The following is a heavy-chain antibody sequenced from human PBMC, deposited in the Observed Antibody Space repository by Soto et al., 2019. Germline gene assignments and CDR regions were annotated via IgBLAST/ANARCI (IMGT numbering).Heavy chain of an antibody. V-gene: IGHV4-31*03. D-gene: IGHD2-21*02. CDR2: IYYTGTT. CDR3: ARDLRLDS. CDR1: GGSISSGGYY. Sequence: PSETLSLTCTVSGGSISSGGYYWNWIRQHPGKGLEWIAYIYYTGTTYYNPSLKSRVTISIDRSNNQFSLMLSSVTAADTAVYYCARDLRLDSWG. J-gene: IGHJ5*01.